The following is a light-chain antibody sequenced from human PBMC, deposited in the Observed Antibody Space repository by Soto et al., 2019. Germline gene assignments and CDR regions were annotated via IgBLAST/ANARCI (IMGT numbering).Light chain of an antibody. V-gene: IGKV3-11*01. CDR1: QPLNNN. J-gene: IGKJ5*01. Sequence: EIVMTQSPATLSVSPGDRATLSCRAGQPLNNNVAWYQHKPGQAPRLLIYGAFNRATGIPARFSGSGSGTDFTLPISSLEPEDSAIYYCQQRNIWPPVTFGQGTRLEIK. CDR3: QQRNIWPPVT. CDR2: GAF.